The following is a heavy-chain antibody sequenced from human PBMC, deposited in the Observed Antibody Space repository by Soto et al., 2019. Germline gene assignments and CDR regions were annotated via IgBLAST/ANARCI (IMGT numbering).Heavy chain of an antibody. Sequence: SVKVSCKASGGTFSSYTISWVRQAPGQGLEWMGRIIPILGIANYAQKFQGRVTITADKSTSTAYMELSSLRSEDTAVYYCARVGPGGAFDIWGQGTMVTVSS. J-gene: IGHJ3*02. CDR3: ARVGPGGAFDI. D-gene: IGHD3-10*01. CDR1: GGTFSSYT. CDR2: IIPILGIA. V-gene: IGHV1-69*02.